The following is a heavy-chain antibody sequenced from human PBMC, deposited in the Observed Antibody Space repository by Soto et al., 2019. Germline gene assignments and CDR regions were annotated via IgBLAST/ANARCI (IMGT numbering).Heavy chain of an antibody. CDR2: INHRGTT. V-gene: IGHV4-34*01. J-gene: IGHJ3*02. D-gene: IGHD1-26*01. CDR3: ARGLVGATHYDAFDI. Sequence: PSETLSLTCAVYGGSFSGYYWNWIRQPPGKGLEWIGKINHRGTTNYNPSLKSRVTISVDTSRNQLSLKLSSVTAADTAVYYCARGLVGATHYDAFDIWGQGTMVT. CDR1: GGSFSGYY.